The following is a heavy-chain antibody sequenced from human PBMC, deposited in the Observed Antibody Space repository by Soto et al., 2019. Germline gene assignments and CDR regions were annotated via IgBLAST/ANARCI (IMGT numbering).Heavy chain of an antibody. V-gene: IGHV4-31*03. CDR3: ARGQRNWNRIYYYYGMDV. J-gene: IGHJ6*02. CDR1: NGSVSSDPFY. Sequence: SETLSLTCTVSNGSVSSDPFYWTWIRQHPGKGLEWIGYIYYRGNTYYHPSLKSRVTISVDTSKNQFSLKLSSVTAADTAVYYCARGQRNWNRIYYYYGMDVWGQGTTVTVS. D-gene: IGHD1-1*01. CDR2: IYYRGNT.